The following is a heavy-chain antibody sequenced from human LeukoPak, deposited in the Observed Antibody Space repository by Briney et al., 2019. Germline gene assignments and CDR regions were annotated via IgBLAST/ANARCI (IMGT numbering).Heavy chain of an antibody. D-gene: IGHD5-12*01. CDR3: ARLTGGGYTGNFDY. CDR1: GFTFSDYY. CDR2: IYYSGST. Sequence: GSLRLSCAVSGFTFSDYYWSWIRQPPGKGLECIGYIYYSGSTNYNPSLKSRVTISVDTSKNQFSLKLSSVTAADTAVYYCARLTGGGYTGNFDYWGQGTLVTVSS. V-gene: IGHV4-59*08. J-gene: IGHJ4*02.